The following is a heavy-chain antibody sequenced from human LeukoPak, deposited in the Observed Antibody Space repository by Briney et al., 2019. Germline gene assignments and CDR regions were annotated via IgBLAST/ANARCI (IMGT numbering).Heavy chain of an antibody. V-gene: IGHV4-59*01. J-gene: IGHJ4*02. Sequence: SETLSLTCTVSGGSISSYYWSWLRQPPGKGLEWIGYIYYSGSTNYNPSLKSRVTISVDTSKNQFSLKLSSVTAADTAVYYCASIGGSSWAFDYWGQGTLVTVSS. CDR2: IYYSGST. CDR3: ASIGGSSWAFDY. D-gene: IGHD6-13*01. CDR1: GGSISSYY.